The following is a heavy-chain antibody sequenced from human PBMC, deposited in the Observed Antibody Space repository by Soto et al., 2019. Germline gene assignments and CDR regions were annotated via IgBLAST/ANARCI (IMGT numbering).Heavy chain of an antibody. CDR2: INWNSGSI. D-gene: IGHD6-13*01. Sequence: LRLSCAASGFTFDDYAMHWVRQVPGKGLEWVSGINWNSGSIGYGDSVKGRFAISRDNAKNSLHLQMNSLSAEDTAFYYCVKDESINWYSGHFRHWGQGTLVTV. CDR3: VKDESINWYSGHFRH. V-gene: IGHV3-9*01. CDR1: GFTFDDYA. J-gene: IGHJ1*01.